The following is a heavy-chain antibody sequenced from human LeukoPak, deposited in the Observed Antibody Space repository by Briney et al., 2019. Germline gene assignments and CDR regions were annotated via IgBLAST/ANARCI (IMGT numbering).Heavy chain of an antibody. V-gene: IGHV4-4*07. CDR1: GGSISSYY. J-gene: IGHJ4*02. CDR3: ARAKPSVRGVTLYFDY. CDR2: IYTSGST. Sequence: SETLSLTCTVSGGSISSYYWSWIRQPAGKGLEWIGRIYTSGSTNYNPSLKSRVTMSVDTSKNQFSLKPSSVTAADTAVYYCARAKPSVRGVTLYFDYWGQGTLVTVSS. D-gene: IGHD3-10*01.